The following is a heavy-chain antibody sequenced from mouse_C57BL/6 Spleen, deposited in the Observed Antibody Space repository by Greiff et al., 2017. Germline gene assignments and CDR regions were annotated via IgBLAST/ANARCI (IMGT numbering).Heavy chain of an antibody. V-gene: IGHV6-3*01. Sequence: EVKLQESGGGLVQPGGSMKLSCVASGFTFSNYWMNWVRQSPEQGLEWVAQIRLKSDNYATHYAESVKGRFTISRDDSKSSVYLQMNKLRAEDTGNYYSTGPITTVVATNYFDYWGQGTTLTVSS. J-gene: IGHJ2*01. CDR1: GFTFSNYW. CDR3: TGPITTVVATNYFDY. D-gene: IGHD1-1*01. CDR2: IRLKSDNYAT.